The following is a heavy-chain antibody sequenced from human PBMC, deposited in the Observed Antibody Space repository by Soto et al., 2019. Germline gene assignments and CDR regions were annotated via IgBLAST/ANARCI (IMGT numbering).Heavy chain of an antibody. J-gene: IGHJ4*02. Sequence: GGSLRLSCAASGFILSNYAMNWVRQAPGKGLEWVSAVGGNGLDTYYADSVKGRFTISRDNSKNTLYLQMNSLRAEDTAVYYCAGRTGYPFDYWGQGTLVTVSS. CDR2: VGGNGLDT. D-gene: IGHD3-9*01. CDR1: GFILSNYA. CDR3: AGRTGYPFDY. V-gene: IGHV3-23*01.